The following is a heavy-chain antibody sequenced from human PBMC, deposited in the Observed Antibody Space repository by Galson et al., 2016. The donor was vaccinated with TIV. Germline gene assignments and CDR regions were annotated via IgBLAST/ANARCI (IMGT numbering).Heavy chain of an antibody. D-gene: IGHD3-10*01. Sequence: SVKVSCKASGYTFNTYVISWVRQAPGQGLEWMGRIIPIFGTTKYAQKFQGRVTITADESTDTAYVELNSLTSEDTAVYYCARATNYYDNWFDPWGQGTLVTVFS. CDR1: GYTFNTYV. J-gene: IGHJ5*02. CDR3: ARATNYYDNWFDP. CDR2: IIPIFGTT. V-gene: IGHV1-69*13.